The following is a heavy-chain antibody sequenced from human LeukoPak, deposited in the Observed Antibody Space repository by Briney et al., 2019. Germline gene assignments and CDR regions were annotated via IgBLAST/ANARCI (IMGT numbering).Heavy chain of an antibody. D-gene: IGHD3-9*01. CDR1: GGSISSSSYY. V-gene: IGHV4-39*06. J-gene: IGHJ4*02. CDR3: ARDPTIRYFDWLSGDY. Sequence: PSETLSLTCTVSGGSISSSSYYWGWLRQPPGKGLEWIGSIYYSGSTYYNPALNSRATITVNSTNNQFPLKLSSVTAADTGVYYCARDPTIRYFDWLSGDYCGQGAPGTVSS. CDR2: IYYSGST.